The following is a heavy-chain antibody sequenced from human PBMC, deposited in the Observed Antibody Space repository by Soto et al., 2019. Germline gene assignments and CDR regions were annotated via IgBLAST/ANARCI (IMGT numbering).Heavy chain of an antibody. CDR3: ARDCFGVDY. J-gene: IGHJ4*02. CDR2: INAYNGNA. D-gene: IGHD3-3*01. Sequence: QVQLVQSGAEVKKPGASVKVSCKASGCTFTRYGISWVRQAPGQGLEWMGWINAYNGNANYAQNLQGRLTMTTDTSTSTANMELRSLRSDDTAVYYCARDCFGVDYWGQGTLVTVSS. V-gene: IGHV1-18*01. CDR1: GCTFTRYG.